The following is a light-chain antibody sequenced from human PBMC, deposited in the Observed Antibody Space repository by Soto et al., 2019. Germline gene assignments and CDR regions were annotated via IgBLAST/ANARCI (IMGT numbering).Light chain of an antibody. V-gene: IGKV1-27*01. CDR3: QKYNSAPPGWT. CDR1: QGISNY. CDR2: AAS. Sequence: DIQMTQSPSSLSASVGDRVTITCRASQGISNYLAWYQQKPGKVPKVLIYAASTLQSGVPSRFSGSGSGTDFTLTISSLQPEDVATYYCQKYNSAPPGWTFGQGTKVEIK. J-gene: IGKJ1*01.